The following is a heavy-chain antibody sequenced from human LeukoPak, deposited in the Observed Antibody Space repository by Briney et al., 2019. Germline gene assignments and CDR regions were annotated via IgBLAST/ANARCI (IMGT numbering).Heavy chain of an antibody. CDR1: GFTFSSYA. CDR2: ISYDGSNK. D-gene: IGHD2-2*01. J-gene: IGHJ4*02. V-gene: IGHV3-30-3*01. CDR3: ARDPCSSTSCYARYFDY. Sequence: GGSLRLSCAASGFTFSSYAMRWVRQAPGKGLEWVAVISYDGSNKYYADSVKGRFTISRDNSKNTLYLQMNSLRAEDTAVYYCARDPCSSTSCYARYFDYWGQGTLVTVSS.